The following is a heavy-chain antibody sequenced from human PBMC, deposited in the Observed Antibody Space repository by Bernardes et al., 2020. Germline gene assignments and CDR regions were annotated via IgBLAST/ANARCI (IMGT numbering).Heavy chain of an antibody. CDR1: DGSVSSGTYY. D-gene: IGHD3-9*01. J-gene: IGHJ4*02. Sequence: SETLSLTCTVPDGSVSSGTYYWSWIRQPPGKGLEWIGYIYYSGSTNYNPSLKSRVTISVDTSKNQFSLKLSSVTAADTAVYYCARESMYYDILTGYYGVPDDYWGQGTLVTVSS. CDR3: ARESMYYDILTGYYGVPDDY. CDR2: IYYSGST. V-gene: IGHV4-61*01.